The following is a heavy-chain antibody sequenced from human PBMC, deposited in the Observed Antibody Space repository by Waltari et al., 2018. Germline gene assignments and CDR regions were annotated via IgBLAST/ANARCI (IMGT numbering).Heavy chain of an antibody. V-gene: IGHV4-34*01. CDR1: GGSFSGYY. J-gene: IGHJ3*02. CDR3: ARDYYDSSGYYSDAFDI. Sequence: QVQLQQWGAGLLKPSETLSLTCAVYGGSFSGYYWRWIRQPPGKGLEWIGEINHSGSTNYNPSLKSRVTISVDTSKNQFSLKLSSVTAADTAVYYCARDYYDSSGYYSDAFDIWGQGTMVTVSS. CDR2: INHSGST. D-gene: IGHD3-22*01.